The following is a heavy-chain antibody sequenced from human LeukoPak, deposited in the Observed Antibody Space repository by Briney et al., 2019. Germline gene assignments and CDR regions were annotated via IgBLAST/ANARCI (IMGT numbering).Heavy chain of an antibody. Sequence: PGGSLRLSCAASGFTFSNYYVHWVRQPPGKGLVWVSRINSDSRDTTYEDSVKGRFTISRDNAKNTVYLQMNSLRAEDTAVYYCATFGYNWNLGYWGQGTLVTVSS. CDR1: GFTFSNYY. CDR2: INSDSRDT. J-gene: IGHJ4*02. V-gene: IGHV3-74*03. D-gene: IGHD1-20*01. CDR3: ATFGYNWNLGY.